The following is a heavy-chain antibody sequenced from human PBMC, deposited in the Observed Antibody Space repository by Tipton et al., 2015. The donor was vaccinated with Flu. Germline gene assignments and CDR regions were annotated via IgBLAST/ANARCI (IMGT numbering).Heavy chain of an antibody. D-gene: IGHD7-27*01. CDR1: GGSISSGGDS. J-gene: IGHJ4*01. V-gene: IGHV4-30-2*01. Sequence: TLSLTCFVSGGSISSGGDSWNWIRQPPGKGLEWIGYIYDSGNTYYNPSLTSRVTISVDRSKNQFSLKLTSVTAADTAVYYCASKVANWGVWEPLDYWGHGTLVTVSS. CDR3: ASKVANWGVWEPLDY. CDR2: IYDSGNT.